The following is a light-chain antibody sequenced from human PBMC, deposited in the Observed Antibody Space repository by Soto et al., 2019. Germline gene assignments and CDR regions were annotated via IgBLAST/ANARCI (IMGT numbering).Light chain of an antibody. J-gene: IGKJ4*01. CDR3: QQYNNWPPVT. CDR1: QSVSSY. CDR2: DIS. Sequence: VVLTHSPVTLSFSAGERATLSFRASQSVSSYLAWYQQKPGQAPRLLIYDISNRATGIPARFSGSGSGTDFTLTISSLQSEDFAVYYCQQYNNWPPVTFGGGTKVDI. V-gene: IGKV3-11*01.